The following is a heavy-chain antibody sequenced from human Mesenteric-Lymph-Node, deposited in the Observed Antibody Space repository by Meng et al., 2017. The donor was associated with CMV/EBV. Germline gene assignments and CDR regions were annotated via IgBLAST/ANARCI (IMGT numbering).Heavy chain of an antibody. D-gene: IGHD3-16*01. CDR2: IYHSGST. V-gene: IGHV4-38-2*02. CDR3: ARVERRYDAFDI. CDR1: GYSISSGYY. Sequence: GSLRLSCTVSGYSISSGYYWGWIRQPPGKGLEWIGSIYHSGSTYYNPSLKSRVTISVDTSKNQFSLKLSSVTAADTAVYYCARVERRYDAFDIWGQGTMVTVSS. J-gene: IGHJ3*02.